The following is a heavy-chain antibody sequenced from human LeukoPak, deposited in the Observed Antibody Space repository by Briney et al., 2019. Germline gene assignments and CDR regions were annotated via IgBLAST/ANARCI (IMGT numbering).Heavy chain of an antibody. D-gene: IGHD4-23*01. V-gene: IGHV4-59*01. J-gene: IGHJ4*02. Sequence: SETLSLTCTVSGGSISSYYWSWIRQPPGKGLEWIGYIYYSGSTNYNPSPKSRVTISVDTSKNQFSLKLSSVTAADTAVYYCERAPVYGGNYLDYWGQGTLVTVSS. CDR3: ERAPVYGGNYLDY. CDR1: GGSISSYY. CDR2: IYYSGST.